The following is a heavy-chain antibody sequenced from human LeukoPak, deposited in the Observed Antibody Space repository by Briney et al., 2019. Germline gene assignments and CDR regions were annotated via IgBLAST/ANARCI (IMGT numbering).Heavy chain of an antibody. CDR1: GFTFSSYW. Sequence: GGSLRLSCAASGFTFSSYWMSWVRQAPGKGLEWVANIKQDGSEKYYVDSVKGRFTISRDNAKNSLYLQMNSLRAEDTAVYYCARDRSRGLLDAFDIWGQGTMVTVSS. J-gene: IGHJ3*02. CDR2: IKQDGSEK. V-gene: IGHV3-7*01. CDR3: ARDRSRGLLDAFDI. D-gene: IGHD3-10*01.